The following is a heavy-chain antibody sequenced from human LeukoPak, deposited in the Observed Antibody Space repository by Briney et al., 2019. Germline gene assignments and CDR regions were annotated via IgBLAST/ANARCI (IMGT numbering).Heavy chain of an antibody. CDR1: GFTFSSYA. D-gene: IGHD6-19*01. V-gene: IGHV3-64*01. J-gene: IGHJ4*02. Sequence: GGSLRLSCAASGFTFSSYAMHWVRQAPGKGLEYVSAISSNGGSTYYASSVKGRFTISRDNSKNTLYLQMGSLRAEDMAVYYCARGVAVAGPPDYWGQGTLVTVSS. CDR3: ARGVAVAGPPDY. CDR2: ISSNGGST.